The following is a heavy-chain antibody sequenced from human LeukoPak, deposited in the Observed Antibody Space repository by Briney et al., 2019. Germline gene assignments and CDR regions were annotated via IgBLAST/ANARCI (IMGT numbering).Heavy chain of an antibody. CDR3: ARDGDITMVRGANYFDY. Sequence: SETLSLTCAVYGGSFSGYYWSWIRQPPGKGLEWIGEINHSGSTNYNPSLKSRVTISVDTSKNQFSLKLSSVTAADTAVYYCARDGDITMVRGANYFDYWGQGTLVTVSS. CDR1: GGSFSGYY. D-gene: IGHD3-10*01. J-gene: IGHJ4*02. V-gene: IGHV4-34*01. CDR2: INHSGST.